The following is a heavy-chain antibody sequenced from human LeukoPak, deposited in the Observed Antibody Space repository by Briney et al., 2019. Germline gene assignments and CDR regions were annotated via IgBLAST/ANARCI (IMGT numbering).Heavy chain of an antibody. CDR1: GFTVSSNY. CDR2: IYSGGST. V-gene: IGHV3-53*01. Sequence: GGSLRLSCAASGFTVSSNYVSWVRQAPGKGLEWVSVIYSGGSTYYADSVKGRFTISRDNSKNTLYLQMNSLRAEDTAVYYCAKVPNLALADYWGQGTLVTVSS. CDR3: AKVPNLALADY. J-gene: IGHJ4*02. D-gene: IGHD1-14*01.